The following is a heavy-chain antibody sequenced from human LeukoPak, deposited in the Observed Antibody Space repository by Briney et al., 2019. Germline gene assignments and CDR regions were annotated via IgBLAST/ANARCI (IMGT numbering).Heavy chain of an antibody. D-gene: IGHD3-22*01. Sequence: GGSLRLSCAASGFTFSSYAMSWVRQAPGKGLEWVSGISGGGGSTYYADSVKGRFTISRDNSKNTLYLQMNSLRVEDTAAYYCVARAPFYDSSGYHDWWGQGSLVTVSS. CDR3: VARAPFYDSSGYHDW. J-gene: IGHJ4*02. V-gene: IGHV3-23*01. CDR2: ISGGGGST. CDR1: GFTFSSYA.